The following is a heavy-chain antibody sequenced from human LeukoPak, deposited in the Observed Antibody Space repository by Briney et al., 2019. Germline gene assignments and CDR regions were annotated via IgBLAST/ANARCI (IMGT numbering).Heavy chain of an antibody. J-gene: IGHJ6*02. CDR1: GYSFSGHY. CDR3: ARESDSSGWDYYYYGMDV. CDR2: INPTSGGT. D-gene: IGHD6-19*01. V-gene: IGHV1-2*02. Sequence: ASVKVSCKASGYSFSGHYMHWVRQAPGQGLEWMGWINPTSGGTNYAQKFQGRVTMTRDTSINSAYMELSRLRSDDTAVYYCARESDSSGWDYYYYGMDVRGQGTTVTVSS.